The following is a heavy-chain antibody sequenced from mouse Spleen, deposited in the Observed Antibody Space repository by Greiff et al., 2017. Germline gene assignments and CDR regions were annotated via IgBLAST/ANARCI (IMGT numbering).Heavy chain of an antibody. CDR1: GFSLTSYG. Sequence: QVHVKQSGPGLVQPSQSLSITCTVSGFSLTSYGVHWVRQSPGKGLEWLGVIWSGGSTDYNAAFISRLSISKDNSKSQVFFKMNSLQADDTAIYYCARKHYYGSSPYAMDYWGQGTSVTVSS. V-gene: IGHV2-2*01. CDR2: IWSGGST. D-gene: IGHD1-1*01. CDR3: ARKHYYGSSPYAMDY. J-gene: IGHJ4*01.